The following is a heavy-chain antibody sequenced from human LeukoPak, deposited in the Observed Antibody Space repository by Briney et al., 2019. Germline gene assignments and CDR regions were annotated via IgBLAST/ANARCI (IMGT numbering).Heavy chain of an antibody. V-gene: IGHV3-21*01. J-gene: IGHJ4*02. Sequence: PGGSLRLSCAASGFTFSSYSMNWVRQAPGKGLEWVSSISSSSSYIYYADSVKGRFTISRDNAKNSLYLQMNSLRAEDTAVYYCARDNRGSYYYGSSFDYWGQGTLVTVSS. CDR1: GFTFSSYS. CDR2: ISSSSSYI. D-gene: IGHD3-10*01. CDR3: ARDNRGSYYYGSSFDY.